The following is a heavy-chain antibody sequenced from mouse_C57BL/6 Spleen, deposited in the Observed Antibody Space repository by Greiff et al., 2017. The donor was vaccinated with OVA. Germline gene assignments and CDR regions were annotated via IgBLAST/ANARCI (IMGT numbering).Heavy chain of an antibody. CDR2: IRNKANGYTT. Sequence: EVKLMESGGGLVQPGGSLSLSCAASGFTFTDYYMSWVRQPPGKALEWLGFIRNKANGYTTEYSASVKGRFTISRDNSQSILYLQMNALRAEDSATYYCARYITTGVEYFDVWGTGTTVTVSS. D-gene: IGHD1-1*01. V-gene: IGHV7-3*01. CDR3: ARYITTGVEYFDV. CDR1: GFTFTDYY. J-gene: IGHJ1*03.